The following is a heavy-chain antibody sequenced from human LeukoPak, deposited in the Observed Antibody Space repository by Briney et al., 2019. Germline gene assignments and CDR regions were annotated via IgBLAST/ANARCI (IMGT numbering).Heavy chain of an antibody. CDR1: GFSLSTSGMR. CDR3: ARILVGIAAALTGWFDP. V-gene: IGHV2-70*04. CDR2: IDWDDDK. Sequence: SGPALVKPTQTLTLTCTFSGFSLSTSGMRVSWIRQPPGKALEWLARIDWDDDKYCSTSLKTRLTISEATSKNQVVLTMTNMDPVDTATYYCARILVGIAAALTGWFDPWGQGTLVTVSS. J-gene: IGHJ5*02. D-gene: IGHD6-13*01.